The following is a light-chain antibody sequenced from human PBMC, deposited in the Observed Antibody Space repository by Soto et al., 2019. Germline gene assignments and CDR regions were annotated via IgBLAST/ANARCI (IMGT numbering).Light chain of an antibody. CDR3: QQYGNSPFT. CDR2: DTS. J-gene: IGKJ3*01. V-gene: IGKV3-20*01. CDR1: QSVSSSY. Sequence: EIVLTQSPGTLSLSPGERATLSCRASQSVSSSYLAWYQQKPGQAPRLLIYDTSSRATGIPDRFSGSGSGTDFTLTISRLEPEDVAVYYCQQYGNSPFTFGPGTKVEIK.